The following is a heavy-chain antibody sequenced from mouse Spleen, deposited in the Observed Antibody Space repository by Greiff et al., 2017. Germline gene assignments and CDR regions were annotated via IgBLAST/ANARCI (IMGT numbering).Heavy chain of an antibody. V-gene: IGHV14-3*02. CDR1: GFNIKDTY. J-gene: IGHJ2*01. D-gene: IGHD1-1*01. CDR2: IDPANGNT. Sequence: EVQLQQSGAELVKPGASVKLSCTASGFNIKDTYMHWVKQRPEQGLEWIGRIDPANGNTKYDPKFQGKATITADTSSNTAYLQLSSLTSEDTAVYYCARGYYYGSSTGFDYWGQGTTLTVSS. CDR3: ARGYYYGSSTGFDY.